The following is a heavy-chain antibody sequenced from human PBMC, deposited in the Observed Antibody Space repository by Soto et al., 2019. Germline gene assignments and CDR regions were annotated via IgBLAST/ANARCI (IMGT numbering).Heavy chain of an antibody. CDR2: ISSRGST. CDR3: ARYRFSDSWSKFDY. D-gene: IGHD3-16*02. Sequence: PSETLSLTCAVSGASISSDAYYWSWIRQHPGKGLEWVGFISSRGSTYYSPSLKSRVSISVDTSKNQFSLRLTSVTAAATAVYYCARYRFSDSWSKFDYWGQGTLVTVSS. CDR1: GASISSDAYY. J-gene: IGHJ4*02. V-gene: IGHV4-31*11.